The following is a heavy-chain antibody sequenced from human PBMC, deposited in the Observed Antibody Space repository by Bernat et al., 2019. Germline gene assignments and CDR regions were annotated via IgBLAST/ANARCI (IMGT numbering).Heavy chain of an antibody. V-gene: IGHV3-74*01. D-gene: IGHD5-12*01. Sequence: EVQLVESGGGLVQPGGSLRLSCAASGFTFSSHWMHWVRQAPGKGLVWVSRINSDGSSTSYADSVKGRFTISRDNAKNKRYLQMNSLRAEDTAVYYCAREAKYSGYVKAFDIWGQGTMVTVSS. CDR1: GFTFSSHW. CDR3: AREAKYSGYVKAFDI. CDR2: INSDGSST. J-gene: IGHJ3*02.